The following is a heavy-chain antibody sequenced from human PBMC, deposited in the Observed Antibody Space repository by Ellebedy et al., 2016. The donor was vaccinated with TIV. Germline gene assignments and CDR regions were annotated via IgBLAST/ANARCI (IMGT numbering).Heavy chain of an antibody. J-gene: IGHJ4*02. CDR3: ARSVGGAYSYGYHDY. Sequence: GESLKISCAASGFTFSSYAMHWVRQAPGKGLEYVSAISSNGYGTYYANSVKGRFTISRDNSKNTLYLQMGSLRAEDMAVYYCARSVGGAYSYGYHDYWGQGTLVTVSS. CDR2: ISSNGYGT. CDR1: GFTFSSYA. V-gene: IGHV3-64*01. D-gene: IGHD5-18*01.